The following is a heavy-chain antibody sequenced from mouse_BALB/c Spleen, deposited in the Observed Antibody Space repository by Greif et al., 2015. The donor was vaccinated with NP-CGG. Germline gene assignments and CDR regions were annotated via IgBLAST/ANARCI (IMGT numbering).Heavy chain of an antibody. V-gene: IGHV1-67*01. CDR1: GYTFTDYA. D-gene: IGHD2-2*01. J-gene: IGHJ1*01. Sequence: VQLQQSEPELVRPRVSVKISCKGSGYTFTDYAMHWVKQSHAKSLEWIGVISTCSGNTNYNQKFKGKATMTVDKSSSTAYMELARLTSEDSAIYYCARGYDSWYFDVWGAGTSVTVSS. CDR3: ARGYDSWYFDV. CDR2: ISTCSGNT.